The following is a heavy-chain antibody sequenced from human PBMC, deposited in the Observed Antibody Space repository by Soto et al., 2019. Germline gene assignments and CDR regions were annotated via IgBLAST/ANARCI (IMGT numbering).Heavy chain of an antibody. CDR1: GDTFNFYS. CDR2: INPSLSMS. V-gene: IGHV1-69*02. CDR3: ASSYGSGYRAFDY. J-gene: IGHJ4*02. D-gene: IGHD3-10*01. Sequence: QVQLVQSGAEVKKPGSSVRVSCKASGDTFNFYSINWVRQAPGLAREWMGRINPSLSMSKYPQRIHGRVRMIAGTSTSTADMALSSLRSEDTAMYYCASSYGSGYRAFDYWGQGALFTVSS.